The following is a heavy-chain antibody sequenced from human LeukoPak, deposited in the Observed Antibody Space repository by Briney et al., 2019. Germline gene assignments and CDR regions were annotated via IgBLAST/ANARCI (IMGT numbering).Heavy chain of an antibody. V-gene: IGHV3-66*01. D-gene: IGHD2-21*02. Sequence: GGSLRLSCAASGFTVSSYYMSWVRQAPGKGLEWVSVIYSGGSTYYADSVKSSFTISRENSTKTLYFQKISLIGEDDTVLYCAGDFPYGCDCYGVYRWGQGTLVTVSS. CDR2: IYSGGST. CDR3: AGDFPYGCDCYGVYR. CDR1: GFTVSSYY. J-gene: IGHJ5*02.